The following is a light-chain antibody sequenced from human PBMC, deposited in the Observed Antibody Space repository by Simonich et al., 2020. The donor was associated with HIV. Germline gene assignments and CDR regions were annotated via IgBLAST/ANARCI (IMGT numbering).Light chain of an antibody. J-gene: IGKJ1*01. CDR1: QRISSW. Sequence: DIQMTQSPSTLSASVGDRVTITCRASQRISSWLAWYQQKPGKAPKLLSYKASILESGVPSRFSGSGFGTEFTLTISSLQPDDFATDYCQQYNRYWTFGQGTKVEIK. CDR3: QQYNRYWT. CDR2: KAS. V-gene: IGKV1-5*03.